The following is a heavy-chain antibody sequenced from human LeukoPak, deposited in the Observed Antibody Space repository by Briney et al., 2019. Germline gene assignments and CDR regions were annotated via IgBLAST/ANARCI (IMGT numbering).Heavy chain of an antibody. Sequence: SETLSLTCTVSGGSISSGSYYWGWIRQPPGKGLEWIGSIYYSGSTYYNPSLKSRVTISVDTSKNQFSLKLSSVTAADTAVYYCASIRTGYSYGLWGQGTLVTVSS. CDR2: IYYSGST. CDR1: GGSISSGSYY. V-gene: IGHV4-39*01. J-gene: IGHJ4*02. CDR3: ASIRTGYSYGL. D-gene: IGHD5-18*01.